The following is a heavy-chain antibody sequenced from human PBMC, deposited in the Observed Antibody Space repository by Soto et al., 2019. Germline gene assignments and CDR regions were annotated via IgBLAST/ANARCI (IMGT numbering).Heavy chain of an antibody. CDR3: AIDLDCSGGSCYSEADY. CDR1: GYSFITYV. CDR2: INAGNGNT. V-gene: IGHV1-3*01. D-gene: IGHD2-15*01. Sequence: ASVKVSCKASGYSFITYVIHWVRQAPGQRLEWMGWINAGNGNTKYSQKFQGRVTITRDTSASTAYMELSSLRSEDTAVYYCAIDLDCSGGSCYSEADYWGQGTLVTVSS. J-gene: IGHJ4*02.